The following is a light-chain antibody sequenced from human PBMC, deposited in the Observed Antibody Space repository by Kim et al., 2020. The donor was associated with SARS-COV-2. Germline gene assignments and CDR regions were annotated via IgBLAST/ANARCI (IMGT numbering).Light chain of an antibody. CDR3: CSYAGKYSLV. Sequence: GRSVTITCTGTSSDVGGYNYVSWYQHHPGKAPKLILYNVTKRPSGVPDRFSGSKCANTASLTISGLQAEDESYYYCCSYAGKYSLVFGGGTKLTVL. V-gene: IGLV2-11*01. CDR2: NVT. CDR1: SSDVGGYNY. J-gene: IGLJ3*02.